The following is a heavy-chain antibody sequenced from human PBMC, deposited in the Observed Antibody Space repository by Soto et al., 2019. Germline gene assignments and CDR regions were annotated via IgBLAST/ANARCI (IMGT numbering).Heavy chain of an antibody. CDR2: INQDGNEN. J-gene: IGHJ4*02. D-gene: IGHD6-19*01. Sequence: GGSLRLSCAASGFALSNYWMSWVRQAPGRGLEWVANINQDGNENYYVDSVNGRFTISRDNARNSLYLQMDSLGAEDTAMYYCATGGWGWYFDYWGQGTLATVSS. CDR3: ATGGWGWYFDY. CDR1: GFALSNYW. V-gene: IGHV3-7*03.